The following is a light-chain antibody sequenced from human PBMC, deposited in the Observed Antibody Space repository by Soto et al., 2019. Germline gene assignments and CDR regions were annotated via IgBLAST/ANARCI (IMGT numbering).Light chain of an antibody. V-gene: IGLV8-61*01. Sequence: QTVVTQEASLSVSPGGTVTLTCGLTSGSVSSRYYPSWYRQDPGQTPRTLIYSGDIRSSGVPDRFSGSILGSKAALTITGSQADDVSVYYCVLYMKGDIRVFGGGTKLTVL. J-gene: IGLJ2*01. CDR2: SGD. CDR3: VLYMKGDIRV. CDR1: SGSVSSRYY.